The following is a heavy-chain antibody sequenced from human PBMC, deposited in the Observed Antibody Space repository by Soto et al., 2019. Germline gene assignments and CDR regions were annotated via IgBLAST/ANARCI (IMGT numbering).Heavy chain of an antibody. D-gene: IGHD4-17*01. CDR2: IIPIFGTA. CDR1: GGTFSSYA. J-gene: IGHJ3*02. Sequence: QVQLVQSGAEVKKPGSSVKVSCKASGGTFSSYAISWVRQAPGQGLEWMGGIIPIFGTANYAQKFQGRVTITADKSTSTAYMELSSLRSEDTAVYYCAIDNGGGTTTVTTAAFDIWGQGKMVTVSS. CDR3: AIDNGGGTTTVTTAAFDI. V-gene: IGHV1-69*06.